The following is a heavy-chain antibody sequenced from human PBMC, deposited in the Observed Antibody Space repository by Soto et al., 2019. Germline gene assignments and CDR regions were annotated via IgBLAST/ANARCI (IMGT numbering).Heavy chain of an antibody. CDR2: ISYDGSNK. CDR3: ARTAGNIVAKTSEYNWFDP. CDR1: GFSFRNFA. Sequence: LSLSFAASGFSFRNFAMHWVRQAPGKGLEWVAVISYDGSNKYYADSVKGRFTISRDKSKNTLYLQMNSLKDEDTAVYYCARTAGNIVAKTSEYNWFDPWGQGTLVTVSS. D-gene: IGHD5-12*01. J-gene: IGHJ5*02. V-gene: IGHV3-30*04.